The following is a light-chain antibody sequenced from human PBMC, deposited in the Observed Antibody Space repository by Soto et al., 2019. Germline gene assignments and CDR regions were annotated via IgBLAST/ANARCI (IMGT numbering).Light chain of an antibody. CDR3: QQYNNWPWT. V-gene: IGKV3-15*01. CDR2: CTS. Sequence: EILMTQSPATLSVSPGGGATLSCRTGQSISDTFASCQQKPRQAPSLLIHCTSTRATGFPATFSGSGSGTTFTLTISSLQSEDFAVYYCQQYNNWPWTFGQGTKVDIK. CDR1: QSISDT. J-gene: IGKJ1*01.